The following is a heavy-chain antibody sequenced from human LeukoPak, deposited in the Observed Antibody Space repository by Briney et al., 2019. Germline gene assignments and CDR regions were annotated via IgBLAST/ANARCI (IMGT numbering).Heavy chain of an antibody. CDR2: IKQDGSEK. Sequence: GGSLRLSCAASGFTFRSYWMSWVRQAPGKGLEWVANIKQDGSEKYYVDSVKGRFTISRDNAKNSLYLQMNTLRVEDTAVYYCARDFYGSGSYYHDYWGQGTLVTVSS. D-gene: IGHD3-10*01. J-gene: IGHJ4*02. V-gene: IGHV3-7*04. CDR1: GFTFRSYW. CDR3: ARDFYGSGSYYHDY.